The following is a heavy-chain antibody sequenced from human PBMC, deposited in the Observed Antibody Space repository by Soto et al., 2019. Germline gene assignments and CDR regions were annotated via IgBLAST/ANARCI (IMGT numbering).Heavy chain of an antibody. CDR3: ARDGNNWNDHYYYGRDV. J-gene: IGHJ6*02. V-gene: IGHV3-53*01. CDR1: GFTVSSNY. CDR2: IYSGGST. D-gene: IGHD1-1*01. Sequence: EVQLVESGGGLIQPGGSLRLSCAASGFTVSSNYMSWVRQAPGKGLEWVSVIYSGGSTYYADSVKGRFTISRDNSKNTLYLQMNSLRAEDTAVYYCARDGNNWNDHYYYGRDVWGQGTTVTVSS.